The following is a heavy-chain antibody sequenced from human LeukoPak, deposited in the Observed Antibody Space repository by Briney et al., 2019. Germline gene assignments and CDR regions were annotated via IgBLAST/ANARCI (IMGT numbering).Heavy chain of an antibody. Sequence: GGSLRLSCAASGFTFSSYGMHWVRQAPGKGLEWVAFIRYDGSNKYYADSVKGRFTISRDNSKNTLYLQMNSLRAEDTAVYYCAKGMVRGVPRQFDYWGQGTLVTVSS. J-gene: IGHJ4*02. CDR2: IRYDGSNK. V-gene: IGHV3-30*02. D-gene: IGHD3-10*01. CDR3: AKGMVRGVPRQFDY. CDR1: GFTFSSYG.